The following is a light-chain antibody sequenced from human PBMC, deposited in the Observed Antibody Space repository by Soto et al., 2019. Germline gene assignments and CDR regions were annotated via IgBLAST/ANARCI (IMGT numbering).Light chain of an antibody. J-gene: IGKJ1*01. CDR3: HHRGT. Sequence: DIQMTQSPSSLSASVGDRVTITCRASQSISSYLNWYQQKPGKAPKLLIYGASSLQSGVPSRFSGSGSGTDFTLTNSSLLPDDCATHYCHHRGTFGQGTKVELK. CDR1: QSISSY. CDR2: GAS. V-gene: IGKV1-39*01.